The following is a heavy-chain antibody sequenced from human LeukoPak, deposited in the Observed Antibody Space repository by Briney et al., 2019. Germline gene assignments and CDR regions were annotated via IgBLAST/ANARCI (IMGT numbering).Heavy chain of an antibody. CDR1: GYTFTGYY. J-gene: IGHJ4*02. V-gene: IGHV1-2*02. Sequence: ASVNLSCKASGYTFTGYYMHWVRQAPGQGLEWMGWINPNSGGTNYAQKFQGRVTMTRDTSISTAYMELTRLRSDDTAVYYCAKETRASGFDYWGQGTLVTVYS. CDR3: AKETRASGFDY. CDR2: INPNSGGT. D-gene: IGHD6-19*01.